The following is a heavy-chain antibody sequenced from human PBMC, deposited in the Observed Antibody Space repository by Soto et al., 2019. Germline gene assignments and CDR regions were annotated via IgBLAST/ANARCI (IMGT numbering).Heavy chain of an antibody. CDR3: ARHAVHSSGFTEY. D-gene: IGHD6-19*01. CDR2: IYYSGST. Sequence: SETLSLTCTVSGGSISSSSYYWGWIRQPPGKGLEWIGSIYYSGSTYYNPSLKSRVTISVDTSKNQFSLKLSSVTAADTAVYYCARHAVHSSGFTEYWGQGPLVTVS. V-gene: IGHV4-39*01. J-gene: IGHJ4*02. CDR1: GGSISSSSYY.